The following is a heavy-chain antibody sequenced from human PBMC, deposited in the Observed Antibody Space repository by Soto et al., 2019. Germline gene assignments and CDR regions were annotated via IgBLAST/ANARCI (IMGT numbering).Heavy chain of an antibody. D-gene: IGHD1-26*01. CDR2: INSDGSRT. V-gene: IGHV3-74*01. Sequence: EVQLVESGGGLAQPGGSLRLSCAASGFIFSSYWMHWVRQAPGKGLVWVSRINSDGSRTSYADSVKGRFTNSRDNAKNTLNLQMNSLRAEDTAVYYCARVSVGAYYFDYWGQGILVTVSS. CDR3: ARVSVGAYYFDY. J-gene: IGHJ4*02. CDR1: GFIFSSYW.